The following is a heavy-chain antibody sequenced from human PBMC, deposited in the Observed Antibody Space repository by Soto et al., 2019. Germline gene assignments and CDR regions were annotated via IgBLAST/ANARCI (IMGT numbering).Heavy chain of an antibody. V-gene: IGHV5-51*01. CDR2: IYPGDSDT. D-gene: IGHD3-22*01. CDR3: ARRGDSSGYMDY. J-gene: IGHJ4*02. Sequence: GESLKLCCKGSGYSFTKYWIAWVRQMPGKGLEWMGIIYPGDSDTRYSPSFQGQITISADKSINTAYLQWSSLKASDTATYYCARRGDSSGYMDYWGQGIPVTVSS. CDR1: GYSFTKYW.